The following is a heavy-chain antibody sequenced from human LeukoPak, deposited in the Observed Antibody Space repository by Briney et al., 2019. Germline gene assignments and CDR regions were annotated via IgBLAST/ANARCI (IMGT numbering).Heavy chain of an antibody. CDR3: AKGRYLDSSGYPIDY. V-gene: IGHV3-30*02. Sequence: GGSLRLSCAASGFTFSSYDMHWVRQAPGKGLEWVAFIQYDGNIKYFADSVKGRFTISRDSSKNTLYLQMDSLRPEDTALYYCAKGRYLDSSGYPIDYWGRGTLVTVSS. D-gene: IGHD3-22*01. CDR2: IQYDGNIK. J-gene: IGHJ4*02. CDR1: GFTFSSYD.